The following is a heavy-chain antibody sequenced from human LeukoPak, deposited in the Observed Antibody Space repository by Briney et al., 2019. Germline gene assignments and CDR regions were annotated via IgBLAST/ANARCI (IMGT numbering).Heavy chain of an antibody. Sequence: GGSLRLSSATSGFTFSIYAMTWVRQAPGQGLEWVSTISGSGGSTYYADSVKGWFTISRDNSKNTLYLQMNRLRAEDTAVYYCAKDLRRDGYNSVGSDYWGQGTLVTVSS. D-gene: IGHD5-24*01. CDR1: GFTFSIYA. CDR2: ISGSGGST. V-gene: IGHV3-23*01. CDR3: AKDLRRDGYNSVGSDY. J-gene: IGHJ4*02.